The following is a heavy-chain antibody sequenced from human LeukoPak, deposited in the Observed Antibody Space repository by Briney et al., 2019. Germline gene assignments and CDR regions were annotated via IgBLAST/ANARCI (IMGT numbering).Heavy chain of an antibody. J-gene: IGHJ4*02. CDR3: ARVGYSYGNSIIDY. V-gene: IGHV6-1*01. CDR1: GDSVSSNSAA. D-gene: IGHD5-18*01. CDR2: TYYRSKWYN. Sequence: SQTLSLTCAISGDSVSSNSAAWNWIRQSASRGLEWLGRTYYRSKWYNDYAVSVKSRITINPDTSKNQFSLQLNSVTPEDTAVYYCARVGYSYGNSIIDYWGQGTLVTVSS.